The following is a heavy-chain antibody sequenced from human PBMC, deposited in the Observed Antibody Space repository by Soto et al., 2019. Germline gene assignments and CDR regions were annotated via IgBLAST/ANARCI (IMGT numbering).Heavy chain of an antibody. J-gene: IGHJ5*02. CDR1: GGSCSGYY. CDR3: ARAKVWVAGTVLGWFDP. V-gene: IGHV4-34*01. CDR2: INHSGST. D-gene: IGHD6-19*01. Sequence: PSETLSLTCAVYGGSCSGYYWSWIRQPPGKGLEWIGEINHSGSTNYNPSLKSRVTISVDTSKNQFSLKLSSVTAADTAVYYCARAKVWVAGTVLGWFDPWGQGTLVTVSS.